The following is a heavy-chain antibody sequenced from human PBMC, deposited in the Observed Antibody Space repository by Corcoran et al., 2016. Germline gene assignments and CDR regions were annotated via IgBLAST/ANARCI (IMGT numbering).Heavy chain of an antibody. CDR3: ARHGGYGDYFDY. D-gene: IGHD4-17*01. Sequence: QLQLQESGPGLVKPSETLSLTCTVSGGSISSSSYYWGWIRQPPGKGLEWIGSIYYSGSTYYNPSLKSRVTISVATSKNQFSLKLSSVTAADTAVYYCARHGGYGDYFDYWGQGTLVTVSS. J-gene: IGHJ4*02. V-gene: IGHV4-39*01. CDR1: GGSISSSSYY. CDR2: IYYSGST.